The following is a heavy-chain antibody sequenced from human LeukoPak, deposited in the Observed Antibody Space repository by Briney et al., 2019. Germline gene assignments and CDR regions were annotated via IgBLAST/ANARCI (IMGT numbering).Heavy chain of an antibody. CDR2: FDPEDGET. V-gene: IGHV1-24*01. J-gene: IGHJ4*02. D-gene: IGHD3-10*01. Sequence: ASVKVSCKVSGYTLTELSMHWVRQAPGKGLEWMGGFDPEDGETIYAQKFQGRVTMTTDTSTSSAYMELRSLRSDDTAVYYCARDLNGFYYGSGSYYKADYWGQGTLVTVSS. CDR1: GYTLTELS. CDR3: ARDLNGFYYGSGSYYKADY.